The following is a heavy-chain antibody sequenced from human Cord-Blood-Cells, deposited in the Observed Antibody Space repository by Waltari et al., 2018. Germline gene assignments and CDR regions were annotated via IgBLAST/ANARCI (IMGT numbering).Heavy chain of an antibody. D-gene: IGHD6-6*01. Sequence: QVQLQQWGAGLLKPSETLSLTCAVYGGSFSGYYWSWIRQPPGKGLEGIGEINHSGSTNYTPSLKSRVTISVDTSKTQFALKLSAVTAADTAVYYCARGERAAPDYWGQGTLVTVSS. V-gene: IGHV4-34*01. CDR1: GGSFSGYY. J-gene: IGHJ4*02. CDR3: ARGERAAPDY. CDR2: INHSGST.